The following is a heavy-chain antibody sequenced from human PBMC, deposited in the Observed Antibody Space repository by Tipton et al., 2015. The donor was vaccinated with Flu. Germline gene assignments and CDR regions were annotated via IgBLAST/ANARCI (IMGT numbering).Heavy chain of an antibody. CDR3: ASYPYGDYDY. Sequence: TLSLTCTVSGYSISSGYYWGWIRQPPGKGLEWIGSIYHSGSTYYNPSLKSRVTISVDTSKNQFSLKLSSVTAADTAVYYCASYPYGDYDYWGQGTLVTVSS. CDR1: GYSISSGYY. CDR2: IYHSGST. J-gene: IGHJ4*02. D-gene: IGHD4-17*01. V-gene: IGHV4-38-2*02.